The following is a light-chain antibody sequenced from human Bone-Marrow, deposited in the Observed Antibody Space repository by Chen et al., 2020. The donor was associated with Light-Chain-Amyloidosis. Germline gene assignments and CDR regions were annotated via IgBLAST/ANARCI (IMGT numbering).Light chain of an antibody. CDR3: CSSSDTDTLI. J-gene: IGLJ2*01. CDR1: STDVGHYNL. CDR2: EDS. V-gene: IGLV2-23*01. Sequence: QSALTPPASVAVSVGQPITISCTGTSTDVGHYNLVSWYQQHPGEAPKLMIYEDSERPSGVSNRFSGSKSGNTASLTISGLQTEDQADYYCCSSSDTDTLIFGTGTRLTVL.